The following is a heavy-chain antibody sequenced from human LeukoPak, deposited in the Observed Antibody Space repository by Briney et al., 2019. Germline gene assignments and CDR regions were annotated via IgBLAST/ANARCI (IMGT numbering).Heavy chain of an antibody. J-gene: IGHJ4*02. Sequence: PGGSLRLSCEASGFTFSSYAMSWVRQAPGKGLEWVSAISGSGGSTYYADSVKGRFTISRDNSKNTLYLQMNSLRAEDTAVYYCAKRYSSSWELDYWGQGTLVTVSS. D-gene: IGHD6-13*01. V-gene: IGHV3-23*01. CDR3: AKRYSSSWELDY. CDR2: ISGSGGST. CDR1: GFTFSSYA.